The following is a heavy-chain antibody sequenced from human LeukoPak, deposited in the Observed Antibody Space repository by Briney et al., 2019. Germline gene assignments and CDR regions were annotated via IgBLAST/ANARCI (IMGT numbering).Heavy chain of an antibody. CDR2: ISSSSSYI. D-gene: IGHD1-26*01. CDR3: ARKGGFSGSFVYYFDY. CDR1: GFTFGSYS. V-gene: IGHV3-21*01. Sequence: GGSLRLSCAASGFTFGSYSMNWVRQAPGKGLEWVSSISSSSSYIYYADSVKGRFTISRDNAKNSLYLQMNSLRAEDTAVYYCARKGGFSGSFVYYFDYWGQGTLVTVSS. J-gene: IGHJ4*02.